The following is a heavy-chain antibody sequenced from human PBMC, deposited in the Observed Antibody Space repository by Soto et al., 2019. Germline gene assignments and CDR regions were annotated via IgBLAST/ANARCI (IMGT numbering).Heavy chain of an antibody. CDR2: IIPIFGTA. V-gene: IGHV1-69*13. CDR1: GGTFSSYA. D-gene: IGHD6-19*01. CDR3: PRGGSSGWYVLYY. J-gene: IGHJ4*02. Sequence: SVKVSCKASGGTFSSYAISWFRQAPGQGLEWMGGIIPIFGTAYYAQKFQGRGTITADESTSTGYMRLSSLRSGDTAVYYCPRGGSSGWYVLYYWGQGTHLTGSS.